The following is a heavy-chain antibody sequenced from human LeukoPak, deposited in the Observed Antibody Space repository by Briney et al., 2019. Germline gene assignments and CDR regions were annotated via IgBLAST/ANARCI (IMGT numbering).Heavy chain of an antibody. CDR2: IRQDGGEK. D-gene: IGHD3-3*01. Sequence: PGGSLSLSCAASGIRFTNYWMNWVRQAPGKGLEWLASIRQDGGEKKYVDSVKGRFTISRDIAKHSLFLQRNSLRAEDTAVYYCAIAFANYEFWSGYENFAFWSQGTLVTVSS. J-gene: IGHJ4*02. CDR3: AIAFANYEFWSGYENFAF. CDR1: GIRFTNYW. V-gene: IGHV3-7*01.